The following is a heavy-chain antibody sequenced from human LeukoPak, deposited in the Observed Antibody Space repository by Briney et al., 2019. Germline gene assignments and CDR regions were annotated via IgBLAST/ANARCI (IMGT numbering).Heavy chain of an antibody. CDR1: GFTFSSYA. CDR3: AKRYCRGGSCTHYYYYGMDV. CDR2: ISGSGGST. D-gene: IGHD2-15*01. J-gene: IGHJ6*02. Sequence: GGSLRLSCAASGFTFSSYAMSWVRQAPGEGLEWVSAISGSGGSTYYADSVRGRFTISRDNSKSTLYLQMNSLRVEDTAVYNCAKRYCRGGSCTHYYYYGMDVWGQGTTVTVSS. V-gene: IGHV3-23*01.